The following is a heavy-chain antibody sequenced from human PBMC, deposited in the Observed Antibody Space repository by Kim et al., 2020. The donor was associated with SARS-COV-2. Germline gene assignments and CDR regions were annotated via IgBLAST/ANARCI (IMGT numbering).Heavy chain of an antibody. CDR3: AKDISSRYSYGYDWYYYYGMDV. CDR1: GFTFDDYA. D-gene: IGHD5-18*01. Sequence: GGSLRLSCAASGFTFDDYAMHWVRQAPGKGLEWVSLISGDGGSTYYADSVKGRFTISRDNSKNSLYLQMNSLRTEDTALYYCAKDISSRYSYGYDWYYYYGMDVWGQGTTVTVSS. CDR2: ISGDGGST. V-gene: IGHV3-43*02. J-gene: IGHJ6*02.